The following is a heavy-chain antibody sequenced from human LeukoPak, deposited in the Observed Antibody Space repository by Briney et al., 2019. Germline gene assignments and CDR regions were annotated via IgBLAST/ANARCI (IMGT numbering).Heavy chain of an antibody. Sequence: GGSLRLSCAASGFTFSSYAMHWVRQAPGKGLEWVAVISYDGSNKYYADSVKGRFTISRDNSKNTLYLQMNSLRAEDTAVYYCARGPASPRSGTRTRKSIWFDPWGQGTLVTVSS. CDR1: GFTFSSYA. J-gene: IGHJ5*02. CDR2: ISYDGSNK. V-gene: IGHV3-30-3*01. CDR3: ARGPASPRSGTRTRKSIWFDP. D-gene: IGHD3-10*01.